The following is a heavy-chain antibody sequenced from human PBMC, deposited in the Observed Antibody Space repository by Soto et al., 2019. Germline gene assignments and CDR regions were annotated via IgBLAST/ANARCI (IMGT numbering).Heavy chain of an antibody. CDR2: IYHSGST. D-gene: IGHD1-26*01. CDR1: GGSISSSNW. V-gene: IGHV4-4*02. Sequence: SETLSLTCAVSGGSISSSNWWSWVRQPPGKGLEWIGEIYHSGSTNYNPSLKSRVTISVDKSKNQFSLKLSSVTAADTAVYYCARVGKWELRGIDYWGQGTLVTVSS. CDR3: ARVGKWELRGIDY. J-gene: IGHJ4*02.